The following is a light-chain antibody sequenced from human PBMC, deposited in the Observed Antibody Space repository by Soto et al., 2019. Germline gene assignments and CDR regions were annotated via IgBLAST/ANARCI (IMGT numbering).Light chain of an antibody. J-gene: IGLJ2*01. CDR1: SSNIGAGYD. V-gene: IGLV1-40*01. CDR3: QSYVSRLSGGLVGHVV. Sequence: QAVVTQPPSVSGAPGQRVTITCTGRSSNIGAGYDVHWYQQLPGTAPKLLIYGNNNRPSGVPDRFSGSKSGTSASLAVTGLQAEDEADYYCQSYVSRLSGGLVGHVVSGGGIKLTVL. CDR2: GNN.